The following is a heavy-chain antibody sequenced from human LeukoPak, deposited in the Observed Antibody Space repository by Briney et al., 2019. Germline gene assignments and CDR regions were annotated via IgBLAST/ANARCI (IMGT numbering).Heavy chain of an antibody. CDR1: GGSISSHY. Sequence: SETLSLTCTVSGGSISSHYWSWIRQPPGKGLEWIGYIYYSGSTNYNPSLKSRVTISVDTSKNQFSLKLSSVTAADTAVYYCARDLGDYGDYWGQGTLVTVSS. J-gene: IGHJ4*02. D-gene: IGHD4-17*01. CDR3: ARDLGDYGDY. V-gene: IGHV4-59*11. CDR2: IYYSGST.